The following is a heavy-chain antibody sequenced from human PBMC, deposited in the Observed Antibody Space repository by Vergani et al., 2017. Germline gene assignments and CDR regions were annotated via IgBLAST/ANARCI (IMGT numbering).Heavy chain of an antibody. J-gene: IGHJ4*02. CDR1: GFTFSSYS. CDR2: ISSSSGTI. D-gene: IGHD3-10*01. V-gene: IGHV3-48*01. Sequence: EVQLVESGGGLVQPGGSPRLSCVASGFTFSSYSMNWVRQAPGKGLEWVSYISSSSGTIYYADSVTGRFPISRDNAKNSLYLQMNSLRAEDTAVYYCARDSAYYGSGNVDYWGQGTLVTVSS. CDR3: ARDSAYYGSGNVDY.